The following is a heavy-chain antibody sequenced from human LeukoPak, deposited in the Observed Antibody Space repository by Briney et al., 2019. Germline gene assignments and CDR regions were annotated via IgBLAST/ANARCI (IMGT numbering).Heavy chain of an antibody. D-gene: IGHD6-6*01. J-gene: IGHJ4*02. CDR2: IYYSGST. V-gene: IGHV4-59*08. Sequence: SETLSLTCTVSGGSMSSYYWSWIRPPPGKGLEWIGYIYYSGSTHYNPSLKSRVTISVDTSKNQFSLRLSSVTAADTAMYYRARREGYSSSPLGYWGQGTLVTVSS. CDR3: ARREGYSSSPLGY. CDR1: GGSMSSYY.